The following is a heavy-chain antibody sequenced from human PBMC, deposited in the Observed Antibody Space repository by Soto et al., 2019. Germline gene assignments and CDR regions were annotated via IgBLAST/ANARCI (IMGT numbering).Heavy chain of an antibody. CDR3: ARHRTGLDS. CDR2: IDYSGST. CDR1: GGSISSNY. V-gene: IGHV4-59*08. Sequence: QVQLQESGPGLVKPSETLSLTCTVSGGSISSNYWSWIRQPPGKGLEYIGYIDYSGSTHYKASLKSRVTLSVDTSKNQFSLKLSSVTAADTAIYYCARHRTGLDSWGQGTLVTVSS. D-gene: IGHD3-9*01. J-gene: IGHJ4*02.